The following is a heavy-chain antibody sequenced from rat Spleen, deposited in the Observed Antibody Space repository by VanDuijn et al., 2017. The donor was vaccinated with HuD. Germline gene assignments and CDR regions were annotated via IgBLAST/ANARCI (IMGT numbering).Heavy chain of an antibody. V-gene: IGHV2-15*01. CDR1: GFSLSRYG. J-gene: IGHJ3*01. CDR3: TSPFRWFAY. CDR2: IWSGGST. Sequence: QVQLKESGPGLVQPSQTLSLTCTVSGFSLSRYGVIWVRQPPGKGLEWMGAIWSGGSTDYNSALKSRLSISRDTSKSQVFLKMNSLQTEDTAIYFCTSPFRWFAYWGQGTLVTVSS.